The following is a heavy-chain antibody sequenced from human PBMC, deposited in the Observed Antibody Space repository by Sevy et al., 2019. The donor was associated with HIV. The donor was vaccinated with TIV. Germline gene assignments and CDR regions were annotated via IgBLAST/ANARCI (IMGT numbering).Heavy chain of an antibody. CDR3: TTAPDIVVVPAAMREGAFDI. V-gene: IGHV3-15*01. J-gene: IGHJ3*02. CDR1: GFTFSNAW. CDR2: IKSKTDGGTT. Sequence: GGSLRLSCAASGFTFSNAWMSWVRQAPGKGLEWVGRIKSKTDGGTTDYAAPVKGRFTISRDDSKNTLYLQMNSLKTEDTAVYYCTTAPDIVVVPAAMREGAFDIRGQGTMVTVSS. D-gene: IGHD2-2*01.